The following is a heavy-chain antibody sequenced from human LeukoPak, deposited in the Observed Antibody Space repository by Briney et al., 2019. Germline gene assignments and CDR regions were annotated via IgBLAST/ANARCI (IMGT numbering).Heavy chain of an antibody. CDR3: ARDLIAVAGPPDY. J-gene: IGHJ4*02. CDR2: INPNSGGT. CDR1: GYTFTGYY. V-gene: IGHV1-2*02. D-gene: IGHD6-19*01. Sequence: ASVKVSCKASGYTFTGYYMHWVRQAPGQGLEWMGWINPNSGGTNYAQKFQGRVTMTRDTSISTAYMELSRLRSDDTAVYYCARDLIAVAGPPDYWGQGTLVTVS.